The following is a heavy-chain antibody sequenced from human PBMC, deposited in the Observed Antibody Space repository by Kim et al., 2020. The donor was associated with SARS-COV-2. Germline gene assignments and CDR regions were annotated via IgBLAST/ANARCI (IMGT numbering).Heavy chain of an antibody. CDR3: ARDLEYSYSYYYYGMDV. CDR2: IWYDGSNK. J-gene: IGHJ6*02. D-gene: IGHD5-18*01. V-gene: IGHV3-33*01. Sequence: GGSLRLSCAAYGFTFSSYGMHWVRQAPGKGLEWVAVIWYDGSNKYYADSVKGRFTISRDNSKNTLYLQMNSLRAEDTAVYYCARDLEYSYSYYYYGMDVWGQGTTFTVSS. CDR1: GFTFSSYG.